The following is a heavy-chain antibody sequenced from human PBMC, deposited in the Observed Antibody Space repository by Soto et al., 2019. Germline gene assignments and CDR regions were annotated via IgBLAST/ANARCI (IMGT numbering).Heavy chain of an antibody. CDR2: ISYDGSNK. J-gene: IGHJ4*02. D-gene: IGHD3-3*01. CDR3: AKDRPPVYYDFWSGYYTDFDY. Sequence: LRLSCAASGFTFSSYGMHWVRRAPGKGLEWVAVISYDGSNKYYADSVKGRFTISRDNSKNTLYLQMNSLRAEDTAVYYCAKDRPPVYYDFWSGYYTDFDYWGQGTLVTVSS. CDR1: GFTFSSYG. V-gene: IGHV3-30*18.